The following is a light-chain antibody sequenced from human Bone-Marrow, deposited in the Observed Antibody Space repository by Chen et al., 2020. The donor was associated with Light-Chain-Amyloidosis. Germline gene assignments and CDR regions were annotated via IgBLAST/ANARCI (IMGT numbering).Light chain of an antibody. CDR2: EYD. Sequence: FMLTQPHSVSESPGTTVLHSCTRRSGSIATNYVQWYQQRPDSSPTTVIYEYDQRPSGVPDRFSGSIDRSSNSASLTISGLKTEDEADYYCQSYQGSSQGVFGGGTKLTVL. CDR3: QSYQGSSQGV. V-gene: IGLV6-57*01. CDR1: SGSIATNY. J-gene: IGLJ3*02.